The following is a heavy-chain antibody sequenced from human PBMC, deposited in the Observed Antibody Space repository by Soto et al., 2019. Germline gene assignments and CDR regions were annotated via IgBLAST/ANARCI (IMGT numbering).Heavy chain of an antibody. D-gene: IGHD6-6*01. Sequence: EVQLVESGGGLVQPGRSLRLSCAASGFIFDDYAMHWVRQAPGKGLEWVEVISGNSGSLGYADSVKGRFTISRDNAKNSLYLKMYRLRAEEPALYYCSKDRYSSSAYYYYGIDAWGQGATVTASS. CDR3: SKDRYSSSAYYYYGIDA. V-gene: IGHV3-9*01. CDR1: GFIFDDYA. J-gene: IGHJ6*02. CDR2: ISGNSGSL.